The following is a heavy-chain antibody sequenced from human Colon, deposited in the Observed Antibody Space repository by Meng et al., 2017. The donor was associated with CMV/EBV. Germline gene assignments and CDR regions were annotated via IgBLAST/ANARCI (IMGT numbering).Heavy chain of an antibody. CDR3: AKDLRIGPADWFDP. V-gene: IGHV3-23*01. CDR2: ISGRGEST. J-gene: IGHJ5*02. CDR1: GFSFSSYA. Sequence: GESLKISCAASGFSFSSYAMPWVRQAPGKGLEWVSTISGRGESTYYADSVKGRFTISRDNSKKTLYLQMDSLRAEDTAVYYCAKDLRIGPADWFDPWGQGTLVTVSS. D-gene: IGHD2-15*01.